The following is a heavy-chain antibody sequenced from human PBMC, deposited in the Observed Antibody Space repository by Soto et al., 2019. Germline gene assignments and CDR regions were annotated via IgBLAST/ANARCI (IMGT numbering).Heavy chain of an antibody. D-gene: IGHD1-26*01. CDR1: GYTFTSYG. CDR3: ARVVGALGHWFDP. J-gene: IGHJ5*02. V-gene: IGHV1-18*01. Sequence: QVQLVQSGAEVKKPGASVKVSCKASGYTFTSYGISWVRQAPGQGLEWMGRISAYNGNTNYAQKLQGRVTMTTDTPTSRAYVERRSLRSDDTAVYYCARVVGALGHWFDPWGQGTLVTVSS. CDR2: ISAYNGNT.